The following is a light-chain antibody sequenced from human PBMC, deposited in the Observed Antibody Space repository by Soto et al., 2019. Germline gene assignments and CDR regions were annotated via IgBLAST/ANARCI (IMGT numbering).Light chain of an antibody. CDR1: SSDVGGYNF. CDR2: DIT. V-gene: IGLV2-8*01. J-gene: IGLJ2*01. Sequence: QSALTQPPSASGSPGQSVTISCTGASSDVGGYNFVSWYQHHPGKAPRLMIYDITQRPSGVPDRFSGSKSGNTASLAVSGLQVDDEAYYYCSSYACSIIPVAFGGGTKLTVL. CDR3: SSYACSIIPVA.